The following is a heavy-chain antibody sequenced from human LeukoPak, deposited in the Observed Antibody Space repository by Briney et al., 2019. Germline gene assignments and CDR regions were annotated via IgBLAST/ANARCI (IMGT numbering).Heavy chain of an antibody. Sequence: ASVKVSCKASEYTFTGYYMHWVRQAPGQGLEWMGWINPNSGGTNYAQKFQGRVTMTRDTSISTAYMELSRLRSDDTAVYYCARDHRDPTVTPGYWGQGTLVTVSS. CDR2: INPNSGGT. CDR1: EYTFTGYY. V-gene: IGHV1-2*02. J-gene: IGHJ4*02. CDR3: ARDHRDPTVTPGY. D-gene: IGHD4-17*01.